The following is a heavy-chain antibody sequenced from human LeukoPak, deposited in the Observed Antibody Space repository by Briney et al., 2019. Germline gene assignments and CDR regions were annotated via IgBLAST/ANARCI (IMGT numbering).Heavy chain of an antibody. Sequence: AGGSLRLSCAASGFTVSSNYMSWVRQAPGKGLEWVSVIYSGGSTNYADSVKGRFTISRDNSKNTLYLLMNSLRAEDTAVYYCAKAGFSSSWSKPDNWFDPWGQGTLVTVSS. CDR2: IYSGGST. J-gene: IGHJ5*02. CDR1: GFTVSSNY. D-gene: IGHD6-13*01. V-gene: IGHV3-53*01. CDR3: AKAGFSSSWSKPDNWFDP.